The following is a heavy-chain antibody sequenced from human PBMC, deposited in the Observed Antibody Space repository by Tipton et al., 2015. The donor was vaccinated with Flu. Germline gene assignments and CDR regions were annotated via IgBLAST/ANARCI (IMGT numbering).Heavy chain of an antibody. CDR1: GASFSGYY. D-gene: IGHD2/OR15-2a*01. J-gene: IGHJ4*02. V-gene: IGHV4-34*01. Sequence: TLSLTCVVYGASFSGYYWSWIRQPPGKGLEWIGEINHGGITNYSPSLKSRITISVDTSKNQFSLNLSSVTAADTAVYYCARAEIGDFDYWGQGTLVTVSS. CDR2: INHGGIT. CDR3: ARAEIGDFDY.